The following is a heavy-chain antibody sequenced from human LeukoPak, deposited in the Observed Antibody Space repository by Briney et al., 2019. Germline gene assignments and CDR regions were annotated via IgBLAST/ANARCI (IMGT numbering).Heavy chain of an antibody. CDR1: GYTFTSYD. CDR2: MNPNSGNT. Sequence: ASVKVSCKASGYTFTSYDINWVRQATGQGLEWMGWMNPNSGNTGYAQKFQGRVTMTRDTSTSTVYMELSSLRSEDTAVYYCARGPLGPAYFDYWGQGTLVTVSS. CDR3: ARGPLGPAYFDY. D-gene: IGHD3-16*01. V-gene: IGHV1-8*01. J-gene: IGHJ4*02.